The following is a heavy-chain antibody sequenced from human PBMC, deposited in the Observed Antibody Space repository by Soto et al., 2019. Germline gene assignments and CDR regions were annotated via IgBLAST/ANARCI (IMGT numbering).Heavy chain of an antibody. CDR2: INQDGSVK. D-gene: IGHD6-13*01. V-gene: IGHV3-7*05. CDR3: ARIGYSSSSLDY. CDR1: GFTFGNYW. J-gene: IGHJ4*02. Sequence: PGGSLRLSCAASGFTFGNYWMTWVRQAPGKGLEWVVNINQDGSVKYYVDSVKGRLIVSRDNAKNSLYMQMNSLRAEDTAVYYCARIGYSSSSLDYWGPGTLVTVS.